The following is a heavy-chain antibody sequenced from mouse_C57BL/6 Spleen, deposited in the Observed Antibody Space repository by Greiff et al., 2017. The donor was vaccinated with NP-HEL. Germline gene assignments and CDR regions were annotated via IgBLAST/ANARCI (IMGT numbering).Heavy chain of an antibody. CDR2: IDPENGDT. D-gene: IGHD1-1*01. CDR1: GFNIKDDY. CDR3: TTVTTVVPYYCDY. Sequence: EVQLQQSGAELVRPGASVKLSCTASGFNIKDDYMHWVKQRPEQGLEWIGWIDPENGDTEYASKFQGKATITADTSSNTAYLQLSSLTSEDTAVYYCTTVTTVVPYYCDYWGQGTTLTVSS. J-gene: IGHJ2*01. V-gene: IGHV14-4*01.